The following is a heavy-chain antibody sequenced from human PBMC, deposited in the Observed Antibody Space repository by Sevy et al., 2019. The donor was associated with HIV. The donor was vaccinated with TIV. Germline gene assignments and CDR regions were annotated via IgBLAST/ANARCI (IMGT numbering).Heavy chain of an antibody. V-gene: IGHV1-18*04. CDR1: GYIFTNYD. CDR3: ARAFPGDPVDY. J-gene: IGHJ4*02. Sequence: ASVKVSCEAFGYIFTNYDILWVRQAPGQGLEWMAWISTHNGYTNYAQKVQGRITVTTDTSTSTAYLEVRSLRSDDTAVYHCARAFPGDPVDYWGQRTLVTVSS. D-gene: IGHD3-16*01. CDR2: ISTHNGYT.